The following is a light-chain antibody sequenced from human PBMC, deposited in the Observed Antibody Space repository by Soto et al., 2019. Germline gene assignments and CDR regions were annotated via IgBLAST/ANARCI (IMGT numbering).Light chain of an antibody. CDR1: QSVRSD. J-gene: IGKJ1*01. Sequence: EIVLTQSPATLSLSPGERATLSCRASQSVRSDLAWYHRKPVPAPRLLIYGASTRATGIPARFSGSGSGTEFTLTINSLQSEDFAVYYWQQYNNWPRTFGQGT. CDR3: QQYNNWPRT. CDR2: GAS. V-gene: IGKV3-15*01.